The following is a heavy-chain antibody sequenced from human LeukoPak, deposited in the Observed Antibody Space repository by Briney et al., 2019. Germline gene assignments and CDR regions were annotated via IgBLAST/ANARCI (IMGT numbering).Heavy chain of an antibody. CDR3: ARVRRAFDY. D-gene: IGHD4-17*01. V-gene: IGHV4-59*01. CDR2: IYYSGST. J-gene: IGHJ4*02. CDR1: GGSFSGYY. Sequence: PSETLSLTCAVYGGSFSGYYWSWIRQPPGKGLEWIGYIYYSGSTNYNPSLKSRVTISVDTSKNQFSLKLSSVTAADTAVYYCARVRRAFDYWGQGTLVTVSS.